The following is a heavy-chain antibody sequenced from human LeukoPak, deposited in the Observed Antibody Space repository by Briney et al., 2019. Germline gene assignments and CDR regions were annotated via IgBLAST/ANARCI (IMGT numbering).Heavy chain of an antibody. CDR2: IYYSGST. D-gene: IGHD3-22*01. CDR1: GGSISSSSYY. J-gene: IGHJ5*02. Sequence: SETLSLTCTVSGGSISSSSYYWGWIRQPPGKGLEWIGSIYYSGSTNYNPSLKSRVTISVDTSKNQFSLKLSSVTAADTAVYYCARLIVSITMIVVVTHNWFDPWGQGTLVTVSS. V-gene: IGHV4-39*07. CDR3: ARLIVSITMIVVVTHNWFDP.